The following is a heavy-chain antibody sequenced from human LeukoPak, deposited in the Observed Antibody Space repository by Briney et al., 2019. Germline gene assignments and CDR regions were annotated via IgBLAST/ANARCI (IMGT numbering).Heavy chain of an antibody. J-gene: IGHJ6*03. CDR2: ISYDGSNK. CDR1: GFTFSSYG. V-gene: IGHV3-30*18. CDR3: AKSRNFYYYFMEV. Sequence: PGGSLRLSCAASGFTFSSYGMHWVRQAPGKGLEWVAVISYDGSNKYYADSVKGRFTISRDNSKNTLYLQMNTLRVEDTALYYCAKSRNFYYYFMEVSGRGTKVTISS.